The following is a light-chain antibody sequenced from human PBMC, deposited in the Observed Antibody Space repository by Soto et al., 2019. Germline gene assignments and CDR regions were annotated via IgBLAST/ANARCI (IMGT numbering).Light chain of an antibody. CDR2: GAS. CDR3: QQYNQWLT. J-gene: IGKJ4*01. V-gene: IGKV3-15*01. Sequence: EIVVTQSPVTLSVSPGETATLSCRASQNVFNNLAWYQVKPGQAPRLLIYGASTRATGIPVRFSGSGSGTDFTLTIHSLQSEDFAVYCCQQYNQWLTFGGGTKVEIK. CDR1: QNVFNN.